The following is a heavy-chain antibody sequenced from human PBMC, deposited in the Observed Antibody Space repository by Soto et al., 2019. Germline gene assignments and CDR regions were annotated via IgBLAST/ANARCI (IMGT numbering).Heavy chain of an antibody. J-gene: IGHJ4*02. CDR2: VSGSGDNT. CDR3: AKRTFIAVAGTLDY. Sequence: GGSLRLSCVASGFTFSSYAMSWVRQAPGKGLEWVSAVSGSGDNTYYADSVKGRFTISRDNSKNTLYLQMSSLRAEDTALYYCAKRTFIAVAGTLDYWGQGTLVTVSS. CDR1: GFTFSSYA. V-gene: IGHV3-23*01. D-gene: IGHD6-19*01.